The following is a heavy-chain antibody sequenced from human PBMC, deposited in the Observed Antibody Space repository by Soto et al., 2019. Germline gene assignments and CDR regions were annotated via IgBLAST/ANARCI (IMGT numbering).Heavy chain of an antibody. V-gene: IGHV3-23*01. CDR3: AKRGHNFFDY. D-gene: IGHD5-12*01. CDR1: GFTFSSSI. J-gene: IGHJ4*02. CDR2: FSGSAGNS. Sequence: EVQLLESGGGLVQPGGSLRLSCAGSGFTFSSSIMSWVRQAPGKGLEWVSTFSGSAGNSYYADSVKGRFPISRDNSKNTPDLQMKSLRAEDTALYYCAKRGHNFFDYWGQGTLVTVSS.